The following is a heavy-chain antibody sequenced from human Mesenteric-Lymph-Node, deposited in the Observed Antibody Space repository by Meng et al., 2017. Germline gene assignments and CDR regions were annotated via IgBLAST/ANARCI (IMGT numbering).Heavy chain of an antibody. J-gene: IGHJ3*02. Sequence: GESLKISCAASGFTFTHYAMTWVRQAPGKGLEWVSSISSSSSYIYYADSVKGRFTISRDNAKNSLYLQMNSLRAEDTAVYYCARVAPGGAFDIWGQGTMVTVSS. CDR3: ARVAPGGAFDI. D-gene: IGHD3-16*01. CDR2: ISSSSSYI. CDR1: GFTFTHYA. V-gene: IGHV3-21*01.